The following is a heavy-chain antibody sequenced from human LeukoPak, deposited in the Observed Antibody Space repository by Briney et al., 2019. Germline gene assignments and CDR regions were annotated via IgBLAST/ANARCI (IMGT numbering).Heavy chain of an antibody. Sequence: GGSLRLSCAASGFSFSAYWMSWVRQTPEKGLEFVANIQQDGSVKNYMDSLKGRSTTSRDNARESLYLEINSLRADDTAVYYCARDPDSSAFDLWGQGALVTVSS. J-gene: IGHJ4*02. V-gene: IGHV3-7*01. CDR3: ARDPDSSAFDL. CDR1: GFSFSAYW. CDR2: IQQDGSVK.